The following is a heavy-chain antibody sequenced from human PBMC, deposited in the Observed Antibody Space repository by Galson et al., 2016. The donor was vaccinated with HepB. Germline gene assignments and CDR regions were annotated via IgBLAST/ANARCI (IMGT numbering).Heavy chain of an antibody. CDR2: ISGSGGST. J-gene: IGHJ4*02. D-gene: IGHD2-2*01. Sequence: SLRLSCAASGFTFSGYAMSWVRQAPGKGLEWVSAISGSGGSTYYTDSVKGRFTISRDNSKNTLYLQMNSLRAEDTAVYYCAKDRIVVVPAAYSIWGQGTLVTVSS. CDR1: GFTFSGYA. CDR3: AKDRIVVVPAAYSI. V-gene: IGHV3-23*01.